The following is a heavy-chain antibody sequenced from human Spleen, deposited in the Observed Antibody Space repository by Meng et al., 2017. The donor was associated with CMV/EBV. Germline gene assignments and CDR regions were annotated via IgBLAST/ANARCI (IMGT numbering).Heavy chain of an antibody. Sequence: ETLSLTWAASGLTFSTYVMTWVRQAPGKGLDWISYIRSSSGSKYYADSVTGRFTTSRDSATNSLYLQLSSLTAADTAVYYCVRVGELERRRPFELWGQGTVVTVSS. D-gene: IGHD1-1*01. CDR1: GLTFSTYV. J-gene: IGHJ3*01. CDR3: VRVGELERRRPFEL. CDR2: IRSSSGSK. V-gene: IGHV3-48*04.